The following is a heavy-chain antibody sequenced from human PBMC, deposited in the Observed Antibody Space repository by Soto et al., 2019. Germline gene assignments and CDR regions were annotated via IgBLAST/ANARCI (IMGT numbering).Heavy chain of an antibody. D-gene: IGHD3-22*01. V-gene: IGHV1-3*05. CDR1: GYTFTSYA. CDR3: ARDYDSSGYPRYYFDY. CDR2: INAGNGNT. Sequence: QVQLVQSGAEEKKPGASVKVSCKASGYTFTSYAMHWVRQAPGQRLEWMGWINAGNGNTKYSQKFQGRVTITRDTSASTAYMELSSLRYEDTAVYYCARDYDSSGYPRYYFDYWGQGTLVTVSS. J-gene: IGHJ4*02.